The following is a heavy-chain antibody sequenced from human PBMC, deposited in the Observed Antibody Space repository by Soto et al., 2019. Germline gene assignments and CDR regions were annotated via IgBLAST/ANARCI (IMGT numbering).Heavy chain of an antibody. CDR1: GFTFSTYT. D-gene: IGHD2-2*01. V-gene: IGHV3-23*01. CDR3: AKDMRPDRVWDFDY. Sequence: VQLLESGGGLAQPGGSLRLSCAASGFTFSTYTMSWVRQAPGRGPEWVAGVSQDGTAHYADSVKGRFTISRDNSRDTVDLQMIALRGEDTAVYYCAKDMRPDRVWDFDYWGQGTLVTVSS. CDR2: VSQDGTA. J-gene: IGHJ4*02.